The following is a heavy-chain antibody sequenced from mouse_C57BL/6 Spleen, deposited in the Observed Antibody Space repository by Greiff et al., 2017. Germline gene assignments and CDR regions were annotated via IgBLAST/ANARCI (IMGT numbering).Heavy chain of an antibody. D-gene: IGHD5-1*01. CDR3: ARRDEYDWYFDG. CDR2: IYPGDGDT. J-gene: IGHJ1*03. Sequence: QVQLQQSGAELVKPGASVKISCKASGYAFSSYWMNWVKQRPGKGLEWIGQIYPGDGDTNYNGKFKGKATLTADKSSSTAYMQLSSLTSEDSAVYFCARRDEYDWYFDGWGTGTTVTVSS. V-gene: IGHV1-80*01. CDR1: GYAFSSYW.